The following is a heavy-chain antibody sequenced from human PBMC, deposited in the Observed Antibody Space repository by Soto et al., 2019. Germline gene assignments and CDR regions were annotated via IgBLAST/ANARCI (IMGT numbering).Heavy chain of an antibody. CDR3: TRESKPHFDY. CDR1: ECKCSGYW. J-gene: IGHJ4*02. Sequence: GRSLRLSCAVAECKCSGYWVSWVRQAPGRGLEWVATIAHDGSEKFYVDSVKGRFTISRDNTKNSLYLQMNSLRAEDTAVYYCTRESKPHFDYWGQGNMVTVS. CDR2: IAHDGSEK. V-gene: IGHV3-7*01.